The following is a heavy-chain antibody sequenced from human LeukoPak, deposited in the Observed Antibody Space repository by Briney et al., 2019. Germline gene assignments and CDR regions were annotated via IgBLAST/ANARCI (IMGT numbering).Heavy chain of an antibody. CDR2: FDPEDGET. Sequence: ASVKVSCKVSGYTLTELSMHWVRQAPGKGLEWMGGFDPEDGETIYAQKFQGRVTMTEDTSTDTAYMELSSLRSEDTAVYYCATVLRYFDWYRRGFGPWGQGTLVTVSS. V-gene: IGHV1-24*01. D-gene: IGHD3-9*01. CDR1: GYTLTELS. CDR3: ATVLRYFDWYRRGFGP. J-gene: IGHJ5*02.